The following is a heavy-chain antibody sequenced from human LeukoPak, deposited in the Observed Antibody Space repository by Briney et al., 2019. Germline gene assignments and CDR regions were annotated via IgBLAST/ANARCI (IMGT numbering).Heavy chain of an antibody. J-gene: IGHJ6*03. Sequence: PRGSLRLSCAASGFTFGDYYISSIRQAPGKGLERVSYISSSGSTIYYADSVKGRFTISRDNAKNSLYLQMNSLRAEDTAVYYCARDHTSIYTSCESCYYYMDVWGKGTTVTVSS. CDR2: ISSSGSTI. D-gene: IGHD2-2*01. V-gene: IGHV3-11*04. CDR1: GFTFGDYY. CDR3: ARDHTSIYTSCESCYYYMDV.